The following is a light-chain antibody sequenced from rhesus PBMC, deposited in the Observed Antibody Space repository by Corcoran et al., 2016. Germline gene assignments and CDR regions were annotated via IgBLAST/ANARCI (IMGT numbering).Light chain of an antibody. CDR2: EVS. CDR3: NSYASSSTFI. Sequence: QAAPTQSPSVSGSPGQSVTISCIGTSSDIGDYNRVSWYQQHPGKAPKLMIYEVSKRPSGVSDRFPGSKLGNTAALTISGLQAEDEAVYLCNSYASSSTFIFGAATRLTVL. CDR1: SSDIGDYNR. V-gene: IGLV2-13*03. J-gene: IGLJ1*01.